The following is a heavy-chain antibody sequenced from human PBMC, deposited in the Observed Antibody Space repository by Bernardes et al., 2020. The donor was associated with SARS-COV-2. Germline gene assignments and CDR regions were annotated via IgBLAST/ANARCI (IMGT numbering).Heavy chain of an antibody. CDR1: GFIFSNYA. V-gene: IGHV3-21*01. J-gene: IGHJ5*02. Sequence: GGSLRLSCAASGFIFSNYAMNWVRQVPGKGLEWVAFVSSSSAITFYADSVKGRFTVSRDNIKNSLYLHMDSLGVEDTAIYYCARDWATPVSLVTPWGQGTQVTVSS. CDR3: ARDWATPVSLVTP. D-gene: IGHD2-21*02. CDR2: VSSSSAIT.